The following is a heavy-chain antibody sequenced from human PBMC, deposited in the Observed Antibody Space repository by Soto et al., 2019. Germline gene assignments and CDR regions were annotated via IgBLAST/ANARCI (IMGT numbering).Heavy chain of an antibody. J-gene: IGHJ4*02. CDR2: ITYNGGST. D-gene: IGHD6-13*01. Sequence: PGGSLRLSCSASGFTFSSYAMHWVRQAPGKGLEFVSTITYNGGSTYYADSVKGRFTISRDNSKNTLYLQMSSLRAEDTAVYYCVKGYSTSWYFYWGQGTPVTVSS. CDR1: GFTFSSYA. V-gene: IGHV3-64D*06. CDR3: VKGYSTSWYFY.